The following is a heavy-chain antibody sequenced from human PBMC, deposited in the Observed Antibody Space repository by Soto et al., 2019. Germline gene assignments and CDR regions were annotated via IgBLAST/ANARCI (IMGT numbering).Heavy chain of an antibody. CDR1: GFTFSSYS. J-gene: IGHJ4*02. V-gene: IGHV3-48*01. CDR3: ASQEYSSGC. Sequence: PGGSLRLSCAASGFTFSSYSMNWVRQAPGKGLEWVSYISSSSSTIYYADSVKGRFTISRGNAKNSLYLQMNSLRAEDTAVYYCASQEYSSGCWGQGTLVTVSS. CDR2: ISSSSSTI. D-gene: IGHD6-19*01.